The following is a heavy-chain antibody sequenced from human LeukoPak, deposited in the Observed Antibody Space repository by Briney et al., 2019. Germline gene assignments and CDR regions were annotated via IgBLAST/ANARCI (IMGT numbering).Heavy chain of an antibody. Sequence: SVKVSCKASGYTFTGNYMHWVRQAPGQGLEWMGWINPNSGGTNYAQKFQGRVTMTRDTSIGTAYMELNRLRSDDTAVYYCARGSYDSSDFEYFHHWGQGSLVTVSS. CDR2: INPNSGGT. J-gene: IGHJ1*01. D-gene: IGHD3-22*01. CDR1: GYTFTGNY. V-gene: IGHV1-2*02. CDR3: ARGSYDSSDFEYFHH.